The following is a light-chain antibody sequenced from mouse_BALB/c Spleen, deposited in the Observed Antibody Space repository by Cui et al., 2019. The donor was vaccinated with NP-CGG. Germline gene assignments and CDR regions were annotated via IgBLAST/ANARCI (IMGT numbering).Light chain of an antibody. J-gene: IGLJ1*01. CDR2: GTN. CDR3: ALWYSNHWV. V-gene: IGLV1*01. Sequence: QPVVTQESAPTTSPGETVTLTCRSSTGAVTTSNYANWVQEKPDHLFTGLIGGTNNRVPGVPARFSGPLIGDKAALTITGAQTEDEAIYFCALWYSNHWVFGGGTKLTVL. CDR1: TGAVTTSNY.